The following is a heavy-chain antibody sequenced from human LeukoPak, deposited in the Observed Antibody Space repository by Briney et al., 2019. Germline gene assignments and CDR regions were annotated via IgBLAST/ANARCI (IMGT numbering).Heavy chain of an antibody. J-gene: IGHJ4*02. Sequence: ASVKVSCKASGGTFSSCAISWVRQAPGQGLEWMGRIIPILGIANYAQKFQGRVTITADKSTSTAYMELSSLRSEDTAVYYCASGSRTSGYSSSWYNYWGQGTLVTVSS. CDR3: ASGSRTSGYSSSWYNY. D-gene: IGHD6-13*01. V-gene: IGHV1-69*04. CDR1: GGTFSSCA. CDR2: IIPILGIA.